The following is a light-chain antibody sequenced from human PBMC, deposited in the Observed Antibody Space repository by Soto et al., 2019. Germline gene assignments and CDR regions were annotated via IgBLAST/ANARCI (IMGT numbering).Light chain of an antibody. CDR2: EVR. V-gene: IGLV2-23*02. Sequence: QSALTQPASVSGSAGQSITISCSGTMRDVGAYNLVSWYQQHPGTAPKLIIYEVRNRPSGISSRFSGSRSGNTASLTISGLQTEDDSHYYCCSYANGNTLLFGGGTQLTVL. CDR1: MRDVGAYNL. CDR3: CSYANGNTLL. J-gene: IGLJ2*01.